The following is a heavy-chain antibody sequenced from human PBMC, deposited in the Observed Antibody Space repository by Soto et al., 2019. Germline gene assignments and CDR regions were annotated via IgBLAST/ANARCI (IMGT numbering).Heavy chain of an antibody. J-gene: IGHJ6*02. CDR3: VRIVKYYYGSGSSPYYYGMDV. Sequence: PAETLSLTCAVYGGTFSGYYCICSRHPPFKWREWIGEINHSGSTNYNPSLKSRVTISVDTSKNQFSLKLSSVTAADTAVYYCVRIVKYYYGSGSSPYYYGMDVWGQGTTVTVSS. V-gene: IGHV4-34*08. D-gene: IGHD3-10*01. CDR1: GGTFSGYY. CDR2: INHSGST.